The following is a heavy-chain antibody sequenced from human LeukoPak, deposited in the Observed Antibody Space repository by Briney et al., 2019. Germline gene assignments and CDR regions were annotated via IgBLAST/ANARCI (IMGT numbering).Heavy chain of an antibody. J-gene: IGHJ4*02. V-gene: IGHV4-39*07. Sequence: SETLSLTCTVSGGSISSSSYYWGWIRQPPGKGLEWIGSIYYSGSTYYNPSLKSRVTISVDTSKNQFSLKLSSVTTEDTAVYYCAKDLRWEPPFDYWGQGTLVTVSS. CDR2: IYYSGST. CDR3: AKDLRWEPPFDY. D-gene: IGHD1-26*01. CDR1: GGSISSSSYY.